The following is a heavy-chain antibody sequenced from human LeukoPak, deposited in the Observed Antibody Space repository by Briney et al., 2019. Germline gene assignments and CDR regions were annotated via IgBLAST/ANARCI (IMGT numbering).Heavy chain of an antibody. Sequence: GGSLRLSCAASGFTFDDYAMHWVRQAPGKGLEWVSLISWDGGSTYYADSVKGRFTISRDNSKNSLYLQMNSLRAEDTALYYCAKDIRRRITITTLTWELDYWGQGTLVTVSS. J-gene: IGHJ4*02. CDR1: GFTFDDYA. CDR2: ISWDGGST. CDR3: AKDIRRRITITTLTWELDY. V-gene: IGHV3-43D*04. D-gene: IGHD3-3*01.